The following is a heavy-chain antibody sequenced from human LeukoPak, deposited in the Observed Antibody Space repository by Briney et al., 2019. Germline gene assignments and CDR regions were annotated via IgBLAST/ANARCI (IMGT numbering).Heavy chain of an antibody. CDR3: ARGRKWLRSTLY. Sequence: ASVKVSCKASGYTFTSYDISWVRQATGQGLEWMGWMNPNSGNTGYAQKFQGRVTMTRNTSISTAYMELSSLRSEDTAVYYCARGRKWLRSTLYWGQGTLVTVSS. CDR1: GYTFTSYD. D-gene: IGHD5-12*01. J-gene: IGHJ4*02. CDR2: MNPNSGNT. V-gene: IGHV1-8*01.